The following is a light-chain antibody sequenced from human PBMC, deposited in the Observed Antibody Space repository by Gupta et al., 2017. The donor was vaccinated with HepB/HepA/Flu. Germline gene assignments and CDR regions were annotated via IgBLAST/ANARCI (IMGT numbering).Light chain of an antibody. CDR2: AAS. V-gene: IGKV1-39*01. Sequence: IQITESPSSLSASVGDRVTITCRASQSISSYLNCYQQKPGKAPKLLIYAASSLQSGVPSRFSGSGSGTDFTLTISSLQPEDFATYYCQKRYSTSHVTFGQGTKLEIK. CDR1: QSISSY. CDR3: QKRYSTSHVT. J-gene: IGKJ2*01.